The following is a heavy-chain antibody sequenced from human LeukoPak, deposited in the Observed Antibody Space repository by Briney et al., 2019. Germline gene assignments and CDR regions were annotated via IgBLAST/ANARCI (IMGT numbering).Heavy chain of an antibody. Sequence: GASVKVSCKASGGTFSTYAITWVRQAPGQGLEWMGGIIPISGKANYAQKFQGRVTITADKSTSTAYMELSSLRSEDTAFYYCAASTEFGDNAQLEEWGQGSLVTVSS. CDR2: IIPISGKA. CDR1: GGTFSTYA. CDR3: AASTEFGDNAQLEE. V-gene: IGHV1-69*06. D-gene: IGHD2-21*02. J-gene: IGHJ4*02.